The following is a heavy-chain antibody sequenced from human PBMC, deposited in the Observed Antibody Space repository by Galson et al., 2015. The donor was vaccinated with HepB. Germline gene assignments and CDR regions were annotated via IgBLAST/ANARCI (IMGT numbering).Heavy chain of an antibody. V-gene: IGHV3-7*01. D-gene: IGHD3-22*01. CDR1: GFTFSRHW. CDR2: IKQDGNEQ. CDR3: ARENYYDGSGSDAFDM. Sequence: SLRLSCAASGFTFSRHWMTWVRQAPGKGLEWVADIKQDGNEQHYVDSVEGRFTISRDNARNSLFLQVDSLRAEDTAVYYCARENYYDGSGSDAFDMWGQGTMVTVSA. J-gene: IGHJ3*02.